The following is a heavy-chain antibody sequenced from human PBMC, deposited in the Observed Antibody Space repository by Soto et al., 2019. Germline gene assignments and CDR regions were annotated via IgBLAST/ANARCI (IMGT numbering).Heavy chain of an antibody. CDR1: GYTFTGYA. V-gene: IGHV1-3*01. CDR2: INAGNGNT. J-gene: IGHJ6*02. Sequence: AASVKVSCKASGYTFTGYAMHWVRQAPGQRLEWMAWINAGNGNTKYSQKLQGRVTMTTDTSTSTAYMELRSLRSDDTAVYYCAREGGSSWSQGGMDVWGQGTTVTVSS. CDR3: AREGGSSWSQGGMDV. D-gene: IGHD6-13*01.